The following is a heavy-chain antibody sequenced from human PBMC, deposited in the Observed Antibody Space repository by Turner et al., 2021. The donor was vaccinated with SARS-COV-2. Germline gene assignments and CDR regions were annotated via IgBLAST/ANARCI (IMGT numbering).Heavy chain of an antibody. CDR1: GGSIRSY. V-gene: IGHV4-4*07. D-gene: IGHD1-1*01. J-gene: IGHJ4*02. CDR2: IYTSGST. Sequence: QVQLQESRPGLVKPSETLSLTCTVSGGSIRSYWSWIRQPAGKGLEWIGRIYTSGSTDYNPSLKSRVTISVDTSKNQYSLKLSSVTAADTAVYYCPRARTSGTNYPGDFDYWGQGTLVTVSS. CDR3: PRARTSGTNYPGDFDY.